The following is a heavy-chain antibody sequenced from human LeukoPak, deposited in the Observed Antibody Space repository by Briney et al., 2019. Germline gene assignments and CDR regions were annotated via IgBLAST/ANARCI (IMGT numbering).Heavy chain of an antibody. Sequence: SVEVSCTASGGTFSSYAISWVRQAPGQGLEWMGGIIPIFGTANYAQKFQGRVTITADESTSTAYMELSSLRSEDTAVYYCACYYDSSGYRDWGQGTLVTVSS. CDR2: IIPIFGTA. CDR1: GGTFSSYA. D-gene: IGHD3-22*01. CDR3: ACYYDSSGYRD. J-gene: IGHJ4*02. V-gene: IGHV1-69*13.